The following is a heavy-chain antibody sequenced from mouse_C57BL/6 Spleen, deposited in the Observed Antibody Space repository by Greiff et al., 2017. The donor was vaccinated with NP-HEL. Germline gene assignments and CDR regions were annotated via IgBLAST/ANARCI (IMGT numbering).Heavy chain of an antibody. Sequence: EVQRVESGAELVRPGASVKLSCTASGFNIKDDYMHWVKQRPEQGLEWIGWIDPENGDTEYASKFQGKATITADTSSNTAYLQLSSLTSEDTAVYYCTTSGRWYFDVWGTGTTVTVSS. J-gene: IGHJ1*03. D-gene: IGHD3-2*02. CDR3: TTSGRWYFDV. CDR2: IDPENGDT. CDR1: GFNIKDDY. V-gene: IGHV14-4*01.